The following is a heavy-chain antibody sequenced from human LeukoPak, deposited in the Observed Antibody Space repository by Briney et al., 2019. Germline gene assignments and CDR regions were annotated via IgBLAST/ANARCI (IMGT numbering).Heavy chain of an antibody. D-gene: IGHD2-15*01. V-gene: IGHV5-51*01. CDR2: IYPDDSDT. CDR3: ARRGYCSGGTCYSAAFDI. Sequence: GESLKISCQGSGYSFTNYWIAWVRQMPGKGLEWMGIIYPDDSDTRYSPSLQGQVTISADKSITIAYLQWSSLKASDTAMYYCARRGYCSGGTCYSAAFDIWGPGTMVTVSS. CDR1: GYSFTNYW. J-gene: IGHJ3*02.